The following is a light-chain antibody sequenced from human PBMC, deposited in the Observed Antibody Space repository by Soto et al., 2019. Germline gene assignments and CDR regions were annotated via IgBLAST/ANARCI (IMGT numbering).Light chain of an antibody. Sequence: QSAPTQPPSASGSPGQSVTIPCTGTGSDVGDYNYVSWYQQHPGKVPKLLIYEVSKRPSGVPDRFSGSKSGNTASLTVSGLQAEDEADYYCSSFVGSPVVFGGGTKVTVL. CDR1: GSDVGDYNY. V-gene: IGLV2-8*01. J-gene: IGLJ2*01. CDR3: SSFVGSPVV. CDR2: EVS.